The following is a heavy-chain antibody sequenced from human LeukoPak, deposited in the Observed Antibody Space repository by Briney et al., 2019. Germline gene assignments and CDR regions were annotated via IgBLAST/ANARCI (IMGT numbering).Heavy chain of an antibody. V-gene: IGHV3-48*03. CDR3: AKDATPALGTVYMDV. CDR2: ISSSGSTI. D-gene: IGHD6-13*01. Sequence: GGSLRLSCAASGFTFSSYEMNWVRQAPGKGLEWVSYISSSGSTIYYADSVKGRFTISRDNAKNSLYLQMNSLRAEDTAVYYCAKDATPALGTVYMDVWGKGTTVTISS. CDR1: GFTFSSYE. J-gene: IGHJ6*03.